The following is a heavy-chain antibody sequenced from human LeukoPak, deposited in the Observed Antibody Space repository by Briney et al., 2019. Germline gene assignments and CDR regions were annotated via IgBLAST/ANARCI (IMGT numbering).Heavy chain of an antibody. J-gene: IGHJ4*02. CDR2: IYYSGST. D-gene: IGHD3/OR15-3a*01. CDR1: GGSISSSSYY. CDR3: ARHPESLDPKFDY. Sequence: SETLSHTCTVSGGSISSSSYYWGWIRQPPGKGLEWIGSIYYSGSTYYNPSLKSRVTISVDTSKNQFSLKLSSVTAADTAVYYCARHPESLDPKFDYWGQGTLVTVSS. V-gene: IGHV4-39*01.